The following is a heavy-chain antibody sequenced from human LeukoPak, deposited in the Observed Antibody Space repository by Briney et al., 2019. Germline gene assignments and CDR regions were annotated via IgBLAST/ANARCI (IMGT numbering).Heavy chain of an antibody. CDR2: IKQDGSEK. J-gene: IGHJ4*02. CDR1: GFTFSSYW. CDR3: ARDSYDILTGYSY. V-gene: IGHV3-7*01. D-gene: IGHD3-9*01. Sequence: PGGSLRLSCAASGFTFSSYWMSWVRQAPGKGLEWVANIKQDGSEKYYVDSVKGRFTISRDNAKNSLYLQMNSLRAEDTAVYYCARDSYDILTGYSYWGQGTLVTVSS.